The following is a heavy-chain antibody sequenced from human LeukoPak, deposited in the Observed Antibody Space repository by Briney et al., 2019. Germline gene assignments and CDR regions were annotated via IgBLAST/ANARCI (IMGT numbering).Heavy chain of an antibody. V-gene: IGHV1-8*03. D-gene: IGHD6-13*01. Sequence: ASVKASCKASGYTFTSYDINWVRQATGQGLEWMGWMNPNRGNTGYVQKFQGRVTITRNPSISPAHMELSSLRSEDTAVYYCARSQQPPPYYYYYYRDVWGKGTTDTVSS. CDR2: MNPNRGNT. J-gene: IGHJ6*03. CDR3: ARSQQPPPYYYYYYRDV. CDR1: GYTFTSYD.